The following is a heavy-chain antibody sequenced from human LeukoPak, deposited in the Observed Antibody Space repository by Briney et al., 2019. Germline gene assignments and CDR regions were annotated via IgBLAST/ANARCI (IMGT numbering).Heavy chain of an antibody. J-gene: IGHJ4*02. CDR3: AREICSDYGAFDF. CDR2: IYTSGST. D-gene: IGHD4-17*01. Sequence: SETLSLTCTVSGGSISSGSYYWSWIRQPAGKGLEWIGRIYTSGSTNYSPYLQSRVTISVDTSKNTFSLELSSVTAADTAVYYCAREICSDYGAFDFWDQGTLVTVSS. V-gene: IGHV4-61*02. CDR1: GGSISSGSYY.